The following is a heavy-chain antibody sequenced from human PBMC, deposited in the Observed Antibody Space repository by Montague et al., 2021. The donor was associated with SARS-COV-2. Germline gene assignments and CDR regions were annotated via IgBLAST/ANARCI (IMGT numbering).Heavy chain of an antibody. CDR3: ARDRLRCGWFDP. D-gene: IGHD5-12*01. CDR2: IYYTANT. V-gene: IGHV4-39*01. CDR1: GGSIISTTSN. J-gene: IGHJ5*01. Sequence: SETLSLTCTVSGGSIISTTSNWGWIRQPPGKGLEWIGSIYYTANTYYTPSLKTRVTISVDTSKNQFSLRLRSVTAADTAVYYCARDRLRCGWFDPWGQGTLVTVSP.